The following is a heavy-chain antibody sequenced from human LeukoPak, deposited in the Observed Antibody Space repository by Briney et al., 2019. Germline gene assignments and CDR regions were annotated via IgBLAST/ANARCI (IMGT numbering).Heavy chain of an antibody. J-gene: IGHJ4*02. D-gene: IGHD3-9*01. CDR1: GFTFTDYA. CDR3: VRDLTFGARFDY. Sequence: GGSLRLSCVGSGFTFTDYAIHWLRQAPGKGMKSVAFISSDGNNKFYADSLKGRITISRDNFRNTVFLEMSTLRPEDTALYYCVRDLTFGARFDYWGPGTLVTVSS. V-gene: IGHV3-30*04. CDR2: ISSDGNNK.